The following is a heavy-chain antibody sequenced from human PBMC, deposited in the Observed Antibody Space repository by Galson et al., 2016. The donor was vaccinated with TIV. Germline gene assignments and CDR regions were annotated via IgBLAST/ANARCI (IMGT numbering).Heavy chain of an antibody. Sequence: SLRLSCAASGFTFNSFAMSWVRQAPGKGLEWVSSISATGGSTYYADSVKGRFTNSRHYSKNTVYLQMNSLRPDDTAMYYCAKDASSQVHDSGSFDSWGQGTLVTVSS. CDR3: AKDASSQVHDSGSFDS. CDR1: GFTFNSFA. CDR2: ISATGGST. D-gene: IGHD3-10*01. J-gene: IGHJ4*02. V-gene: IGHV3-23*01.